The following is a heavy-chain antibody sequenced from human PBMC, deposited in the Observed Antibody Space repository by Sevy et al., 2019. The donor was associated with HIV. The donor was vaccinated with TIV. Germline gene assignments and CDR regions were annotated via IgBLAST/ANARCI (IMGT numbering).Heavy chain of an antibody. CDR1: GYTFTDYE. D-gene: IGHD3-10*02. CDR2: VIPNSGQT. V-gene: IGHV1-8*01. CDR3: ATLVSCGHACYYLHY. Sequence: ASVKVSCKASGYTFTDYEINWVRQASGQGLEWMGWVIPNSGQTAYAQKFQGRVTMTTSTSTGTAYIELSGLRSEHTATYYCATLVSCGHACYYLHYWGQGTLVTVSS. J-gene: IGHJ4*02.